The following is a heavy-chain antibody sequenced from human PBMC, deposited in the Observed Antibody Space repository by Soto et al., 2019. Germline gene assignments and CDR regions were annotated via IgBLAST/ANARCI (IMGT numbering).Heavy chain of an antibody. CDR1: GFTFSSNW. CDR2: ITSDGTSA. Sequence: EVQLVESGGGLVQPGGSLRLSCAGSGFTFSSNWMHWVRQDPGKGLVWVSRITSDGTSASYADSVKGRFTTSRDNAKNTLFLQMNSLTAEDTALYYCARGPSGWFGFDYWGQGTLVTVSS. V-gene: IGHV3-74*01. J-gene: IGHJ4*02. D-gene: IGHD6-19*01. CDR3: ARGPSGWFGFDY.